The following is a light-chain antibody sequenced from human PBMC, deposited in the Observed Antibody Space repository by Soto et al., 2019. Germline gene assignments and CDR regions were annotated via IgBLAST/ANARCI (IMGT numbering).Light chain of an antibody. CDR1: QSVTTY. CDR3: QQRSNWPPIIT. Sequence: EIILTQSPATRSLSPGERASLSCRASQSVTTYLAWYQQKPGQAPRLLIYDASTRATGIPARFSGSGSGTDFTLTISSLEPEDFAVYYCQQRSNWPPIITFGPGTKLDL. CDR2: DAS. V-gene: IGKV3-11*01. J-gene: IGKJ3*01.